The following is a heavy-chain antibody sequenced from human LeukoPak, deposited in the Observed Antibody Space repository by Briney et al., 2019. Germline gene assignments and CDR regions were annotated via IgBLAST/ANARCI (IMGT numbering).Heavy chain of an antibody. Sequence: ASVRVSCKPSGYTFTSYYMHWVREAPGQGLEWMGIINPGGGSTSYAQKFQGRVTMTRDMSTSTVYIELSSLRSEDTAVYYCARDMGYFDYWGQGTLVTVSS. D-gene: IGHD1-26*01. V-gene: IGHV1-46*01. CDR3: ARDMGYFDY. CDR1: GYTFTSYY. J-gene: IGHJ4*02. CDR2: INPGGGST.